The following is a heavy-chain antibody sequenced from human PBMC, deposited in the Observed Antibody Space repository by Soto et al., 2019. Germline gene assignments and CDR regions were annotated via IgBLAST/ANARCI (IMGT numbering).Heavy chain of an antibody. D-gene: IGHD3-3*01. CDR2: ISYDGSNK. J-gene: IGHJ4*02. CDR3: ARAEWLYREGDY. V-gene: IGHV3-30-3*01. Sequence: QVQLVESGGGVVQPGRSLRLSCAASGFTFSSYAMHWVRQAPGKGLEWVAVISYDGSNKYYADSVKGRFTISRDNSKNTLYLQMTSLRAEDTAVYYCARAEWLYREGDYWGQGTLVTVSS. CDR1: GFTFSSYA.